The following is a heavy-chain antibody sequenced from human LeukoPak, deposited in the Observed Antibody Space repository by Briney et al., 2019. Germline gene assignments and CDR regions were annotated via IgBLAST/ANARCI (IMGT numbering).Heavy chain of an antibody. CDR1: GYTFTVYY. CDR2: INPNSGGT. CDR3: AKTYYDFWSGYFDY. D-gene: IGHD3-3*01. J-gene: IGHJ4*02. Sequence: ASVKVSCKASGYTFTVYYMHWVRQAPGQGLEWMGWINPNSGGTNYAQKFQGRVTMTRDTSISTAYIELSRLRSGDTAVYYCAKTYYDFWSGYFDYWGQGTLVTVSS. V-gene: IGHV1-2*02.